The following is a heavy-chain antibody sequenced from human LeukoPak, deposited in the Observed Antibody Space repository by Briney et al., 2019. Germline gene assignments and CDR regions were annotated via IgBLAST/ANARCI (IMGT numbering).Heavy chain of an antibody. CDR2: ISAYNGNT. V-gene: IGHV1-18*01. Sequence: GASVKVSCKASGYTFTSYGISWVRHAPGQGLEWMGWISAYNGNTNYAQELQGRVTMTTDTSTSTAYMELRSLRSDDTAVYYCARYSGSSLFNYYYYMDVWGKGTTVTISS. CDR1: GYTFTSYG. D-gene: IGHD3-10*01. J-gene: IGHJ6*03. CDR3: ARYSGSSLFNYYYYMDV.